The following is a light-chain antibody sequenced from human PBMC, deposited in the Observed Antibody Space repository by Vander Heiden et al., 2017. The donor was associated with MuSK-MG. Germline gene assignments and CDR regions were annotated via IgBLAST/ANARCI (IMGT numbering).Light chain of an antibody. CDR2: YILDSDK. CDR1: SGINVGTYR. V-gene: IGLV5-45*03. CDR3: MIWHSSAWV. J-gene: IGLJ3*02. Sequence: QAVLTQPSSLSASPGASASLTCTLRSGINVGTYRISWYQQQPGSPPQYPLRYILDSDKQQGSGVPSRFSGSKDASATAGILLISGLQAEGADYYYCMIWHSSAWVFGGGTKLTVL.